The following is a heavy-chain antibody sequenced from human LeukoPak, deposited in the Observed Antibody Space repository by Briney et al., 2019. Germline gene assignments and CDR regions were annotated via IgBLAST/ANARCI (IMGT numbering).Heavy chain of an antibody. V-gene: IGHV1-8*01. Sequence: ASVKASCKASGYTFTSYDINWVRQATGQGLEWMGWMNPNSGNTGYAQKFQGRVTITRDTSASTAYMELSSLRSEDTAVYYCAAAYSSGWYKDYWGQGTLVTVSS. D-gene: IGHD6-19*01. CDR2: MNPNSGNT. CDR3: AAAYSSGWYKDY. J-gene: IGHJ4*02. CDR1: GYTFTSYD.